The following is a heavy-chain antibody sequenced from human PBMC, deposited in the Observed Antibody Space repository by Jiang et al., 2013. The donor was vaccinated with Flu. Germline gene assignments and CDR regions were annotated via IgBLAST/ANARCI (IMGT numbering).Heavy chain of an antibody. D-gene: IGHD5-18*01. CDR1: GNRLSDLS. Sequence: GAEVKKPGASVKVSCKVSGNRLSDLSMHWVRQAPGQGLEWMGGFDHEDDEIVYSQKFQGRVTMTEDPSTDTAYMEVSRLRSEDTAVYYCITFRLWMQLWYADPIWGQGTMVTVSS. CDR3: ITFRLWMQLWYADPI. CDR2: FDHEDDEI. V-gene: IGHV1-24*01. J-gene: IGHJ3*02.